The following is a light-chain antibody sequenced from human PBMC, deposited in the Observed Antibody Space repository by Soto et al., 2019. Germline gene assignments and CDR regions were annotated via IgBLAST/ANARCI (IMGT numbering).Light chain of an antibody. V-gene: IGLV2-8*01. Sequence: QSVLTQPPSASGSPGQSVTISCTGTSSDVGRYNYISWYQQRPGKAPKLIIYEVSKRPSGVPDRLSGFKYGNTASLTVSGLQAEDEADYYCSSYAGNSRYVFGPRTKVTVL. J-gene: IGLJ1*01. CDR3: SSYAGNSRYV. CDR2: EVS. CDR1: SSDVGRYNY.